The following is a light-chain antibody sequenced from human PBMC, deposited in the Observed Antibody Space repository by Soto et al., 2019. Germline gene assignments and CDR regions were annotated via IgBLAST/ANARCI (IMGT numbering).Light chain of an antibody. CDR2: GAS. V-gene: IGKV3-20*01. CDR3: QQYGSSPRT. J-gene: IGKJ5*01. CDR1: QSVTSSS. Sequence: IVLTQSPFTLSLSPGERATLSCRASQSVTSSSLAWYQQKVGQAPRLLIYGASSRATGIPDRFSGSGSGTDFTLTISRLEPEDFAVYYCQQYGSSPRTFDQGTRLEIK.